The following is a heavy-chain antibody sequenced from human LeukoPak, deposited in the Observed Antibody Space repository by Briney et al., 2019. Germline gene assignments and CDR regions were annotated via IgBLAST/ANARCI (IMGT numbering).Heavy chain of an antibody. J-gene: IGHJ1*01. V-gene: IGHV4-39*01. CDR2: LYYSRNT. Sequence: PSETLSLTCSVSGGSISTSSHYWGWFRQPPGKGLEWIGSLYYSRNTYYNPSLKSRVTISVDTSKNQFSLRLSSVTAADTAVYYCAGRLEALGVVAAAAHNGAEYFHQWGQGTLVTVTS. CDR1: GGSISTSSHY. CDR3: AGRLEALGVVAAAAHNGAEYFHQ. D-gene: IGHD2-15*01.